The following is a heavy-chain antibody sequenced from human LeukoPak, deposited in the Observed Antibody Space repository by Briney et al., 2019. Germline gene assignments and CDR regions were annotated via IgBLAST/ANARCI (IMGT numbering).Heavy chain of an antibody. D-gene: IGHD5-12*01. Sequence: GGSLRLSCAASGLTVGFKCMSWVRQAPGKGLEWVSIIYSGGSPYYADSVKGRFTVSRDTFKNTLYLQMNSLRAEDTAVYYCATRPDGNDVPYFDYWGQGTLVTVSS. CDR2: IYSGGSP. CDR1: GLTVGFKC. V-gene: IGHV3-66*01. CDR3: ATRPDGNDVPYFDY. J-gene: IGHJ4*02.